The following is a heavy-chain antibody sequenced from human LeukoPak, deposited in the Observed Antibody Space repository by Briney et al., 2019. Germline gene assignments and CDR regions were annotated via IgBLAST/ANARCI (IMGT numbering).Heavy chain of an antibody. CDR2: IHSTGRT. D-gene: IGHD1-26*01. CDR3: VRDRGAS. V-gene: IGHV4-59*01. J-gene: IGHJ4*02. CDR1: GGSISDYY. Sequence: ETLSLTCTVSGGSISDYYWSWIRQPPGKGLEWIGYIHSTGRTNYNPSLKSRVTFSIDTSKNQYSLKLTSVTAADTAVYYCVRDRGASWGQGTLVTVSS.